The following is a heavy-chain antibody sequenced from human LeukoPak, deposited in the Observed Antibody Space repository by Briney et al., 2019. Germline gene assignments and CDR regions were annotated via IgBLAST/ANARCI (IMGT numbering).Heavy chain of an antibody. V-gene: IGHV3-33*01. CDR3: ARVFLPYSGYESYFDY. CDR2: IWYDGSNK. D-gene: IGHD5-12*01. CDR1: GFTFSSYG. J-gene: IGHJ4*02. Sequence: PGGSLRLSCAASGFTFSSYGMHWVRQAPGKGLEWVAVIWYDGSNKYYADSVKSRFTISRDNSKNTLYLQMNSLRAEDTAVYYCARVFLPYSGYESYFDYWGRGPLVTVSS.